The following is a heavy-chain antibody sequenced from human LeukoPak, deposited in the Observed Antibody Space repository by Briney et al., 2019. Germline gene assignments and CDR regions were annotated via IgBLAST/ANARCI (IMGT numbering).Heavy chain of an antibody. V-gene: IGHV3-7*01. CDR3: ARGGNMPDY. J-gene: IGHJ4*02. CDR1: GFTFSTYW. Sequence: PGGSLRLSCAASGFTFSTYWMSWVRQAPGKGLEGEAIIKQDGSEEYYVDSVKGRFTIARDNAKNSLYLQMNSLRAEDTAVYYCARGGNMPDYWGQGALVTVSS. CDR2: IKQDGSEE. D-gene: IGHD1/OR15-1a*01.